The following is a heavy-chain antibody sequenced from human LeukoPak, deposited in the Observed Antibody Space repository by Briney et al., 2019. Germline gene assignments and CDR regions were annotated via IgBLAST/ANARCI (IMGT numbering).Heavy chain of an antibody. V-gene: IGHV3-15*01. CDR2: IKRKTDGGTS. D-gene: IGHD3-10*01. J-gene: IGHJ6*01. Sequence: PGGSLRLSCAASGFTFSSYAMHWVRQAPGKGLEWVGRIKRKTDGGTSDYAAPVKGRFTISRDDSKNTLFLQMNSLKIDDTAVYHCTTNRPGGWFGELAVWGQGTTVTVSS. CDR3: TTNRPGGWFGELAV. CDR1: GFTFSSYA.